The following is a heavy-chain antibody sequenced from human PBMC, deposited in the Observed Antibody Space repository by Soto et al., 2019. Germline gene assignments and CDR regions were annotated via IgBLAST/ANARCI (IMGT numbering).Heavy chain of an antibody. CDR3: ARDWYNYYDSSGYSAVY. V-gene: IGHV1-46*01. J-gene: IGHJ4*02. Sequence: ASVKVSCKASGYTFTSYYMHWVRQAPGQGLEWMGIINPSGGSTSYAQKFQGRVTMTRDTSTSTVYMELSSLRSEDTAVYYCARDWYNYYDSSGYSAVYWGQGTLVTVSS. D-gene: IGHD3-22*01. CDR1: GYTFTSYY. CDR2: INPSGGST.